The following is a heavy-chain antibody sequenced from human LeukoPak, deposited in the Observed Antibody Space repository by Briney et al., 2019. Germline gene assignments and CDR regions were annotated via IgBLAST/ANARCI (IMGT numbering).Heavy chain of an antibody. CDR1: GGSFSGYY. D-gene: IGHD3-3*01. CDR2: INHSGST. J-gene: IGHJ4*02. V-gene: IGHV4-34*01. CDR3: ARGEKRITIFGVVINPHPQFDY. Sequence: SETLSLTCAVYGGSFSGYYWSWIRQPPGKGLEWIGEINHSGSTNYNPSLKSRVTISVDASKNQFSLKLSSVTAADTAVYYCARGEKRITIFGVVINPHPQFDYWGQGTLVTVSS.